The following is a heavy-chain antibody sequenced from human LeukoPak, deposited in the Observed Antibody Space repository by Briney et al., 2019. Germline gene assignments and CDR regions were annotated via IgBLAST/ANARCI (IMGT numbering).Heavy chain of an antibody. V-gene: IGHV3-11*04. CDR1: GFTFSDYY. Sequence: GGSLRLSCAASGFTFSDYYMSWIRQAPGKGLEWVSYISSSGSTIYYADSVKGRFTISRDNAKNSPYLQMNSLRAEDTAVYYCARANWNYATFHYYYYMDVWGKGTTVTVSS. CDR3: ARANWNYATFHYYYYMDV. D-gene: IGHD1-7*01. J-gene: IGHJ6*03. CDR2: ISSSGSTI.